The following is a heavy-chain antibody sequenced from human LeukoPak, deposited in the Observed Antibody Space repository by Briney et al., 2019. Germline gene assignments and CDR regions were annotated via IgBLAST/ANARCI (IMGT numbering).Heavy chain of an antibody. CDR2: IYSGGST. CDR1: GFTVSSNY. V-gene: IGHV3-53*01. Sequence: PGGSLRLSCAASGFTVSSNYMSWVRQAPGKGLEWVSVIYSGGSTYYADSVKGRFTIPRDISKNTLYLQMSSLRAEDTAVYYCARGNWNYPFDYWGQGTLVTVSS. J-gene: IGHJ4*02. CDR3: ARGNWNYPFDY. D-gene: IGHD1-7*01.